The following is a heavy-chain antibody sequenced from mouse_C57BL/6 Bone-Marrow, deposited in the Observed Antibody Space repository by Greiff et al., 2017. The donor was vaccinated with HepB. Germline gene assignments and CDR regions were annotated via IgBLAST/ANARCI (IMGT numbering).Heavy chain of an antibody. J-gene: IGHJ4*01. Sequence: EVQLVESGGGLVQPGGSLKLSCAASGFTFSDYYMYWVRQTPEKRLEWVAYISNGGGSTYYPDTVKGRFTISRDNAKNTLYLQMSRLKSEDTAMYYCARHFDYYGSSYYYAMDYWGQGTSVTVSS. D-gene: IGHD1-1*01. CDR2: ISNGGGST. V-gene: IGHV5-12*01. CDR1: GFTFSDYY. CDR3: ARHFDYYGSSYYYAMDY.